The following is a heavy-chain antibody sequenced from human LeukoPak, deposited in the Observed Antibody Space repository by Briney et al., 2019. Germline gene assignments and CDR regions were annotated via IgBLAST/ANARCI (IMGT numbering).Heavy chain of an antibody. D-gene: IGHD1-26*01. J-gene: IGHJ3*02. V-gene: IGHV4-59*01. CDR3: ARESGGTALHTKAFDI. CDR2: IYYTGST. Sequence: SETLSLTCTVSGASISSYYWNWIRQPPGKGLEWIGYIYYTGSTNYNPSLKSRITISVDTSKNQFSLRLSSVTAADTAVYYCARESGGTALHTKAFDIWGQGTMVTVSS. CDR1: GASISSYY.